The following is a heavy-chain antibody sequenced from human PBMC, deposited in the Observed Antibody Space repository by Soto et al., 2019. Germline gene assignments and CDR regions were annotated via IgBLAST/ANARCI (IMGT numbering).Heavy chain of an antibody. CDR1: GGSISSGGYY. CDR2: IYYSGST. J-gene: IGHJ5*02. D-gene: IGHD3-9*01. CDR3: ARSKRDYDILTGYSSSPWFDP. V-gene: IGHV4-31*03. Sequence: SETLSLTCTVSGGSISSGGYYWSWIRQQPGKGLEWIGYIYYSGSTYYNPSLKSRVTISVDTSKNQFSLKLSSVTAADTAVYYCARSKRDYDILTGYSSSPWFDPWGQGTLVTVSS.